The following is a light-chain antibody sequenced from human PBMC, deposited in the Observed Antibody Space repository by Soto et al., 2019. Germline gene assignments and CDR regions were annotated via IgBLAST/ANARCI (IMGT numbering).Light chain of an antibody. CDR3: QQYGRSPWT. CDR1: QSVSSSF. V-gene: IGKV3-20*01. Sequence: EIVLTQSPGTLSLSPGERATLSCRASQSVSSSFLAWYQQKPGQAPRLLIYGASSRATGIPDRFSGSGSGTDFTIIIIRLEPEDFAVYYCQQYGRSPWTFGQGTKVEIK. CDR2: GAS. J-gene: IGKJ1*01.